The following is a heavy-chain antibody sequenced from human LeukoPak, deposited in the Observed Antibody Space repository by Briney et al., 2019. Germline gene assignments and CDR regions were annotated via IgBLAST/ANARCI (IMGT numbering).Heavy chain of an antibody. Sequence: ASVKVSCKASGYTFTSYGISWVRQAPGQGLEWMGWISAYNGNTNYAQEFQGRVTMTRDMSTSTVYMELSSLRSEDTAVYYCARDYPRGYYDSSGYSGYFDYWGQGTLVTVSS. D-gene: IGHD3-22*01. CDR2: ISAYNGNT. CDR3: ARDYPRGYYDSSGYSGYFDY. CDR1: GYTFTSYG. J-gene: IGHJ4*02. V-gene: IGHV1-18*01.